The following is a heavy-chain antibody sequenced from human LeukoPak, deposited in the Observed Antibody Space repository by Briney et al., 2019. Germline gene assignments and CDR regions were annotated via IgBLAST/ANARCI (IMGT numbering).Heavy chain of an antibody. V-gene: IGHV3-33*01. CDR1: GFTFSSYG. CDR2: IWYDGSNK. J-gene: IGHJ6*02. D-gene: IGHD6-13*01. Sequence: GGSLTLSCAASGFTFSSYGIHWVRQAPGKGLEWVAVIWYDGSNKYYADSVKGRFTISRDNSKNTLYLQMNSLRAEDTAVYYCARGIAAAGTMTYGMDVWGQGTTVTVSS. CDR3: ARGIAAAGTMTYGMDV.